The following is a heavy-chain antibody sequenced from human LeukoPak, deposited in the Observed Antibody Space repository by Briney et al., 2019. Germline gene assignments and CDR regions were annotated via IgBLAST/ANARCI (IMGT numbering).Heavy chain of an antibody. J-gene: IGHJ5*02. CDR1: GGSISSYY. CDR3: ARGWENSSGWYHWFDP. CDR2: IYTSGRT. D-gene: IGHD6-19*01. V-gene: IGHV4-4*07. Sequence: SEALSLTCNVSGGSISSYYWNWVRQPAGKGLEWIGRIYTSGRTDYNPSLKSRATMSVDTSNNRFSLKLRSATAADTGIYYCARGWENSSGWYHWFDPWGQGTLVSVSS.